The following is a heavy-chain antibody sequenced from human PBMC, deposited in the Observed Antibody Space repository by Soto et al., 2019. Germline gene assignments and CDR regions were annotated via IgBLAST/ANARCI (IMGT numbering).Heavy chain of an antibody. CDR1: GGSISSYY. Sequence: SETLSLTCTVSGGSISSYYWSWLRPPPGKGLEWIGYIYYSGSTNYNPSLKSQVTISVDTSKNQSSLKLSSVTAADTAVYYCASRRGWLCFQHWGQGTPVTVSS. J-gene: IGHJ1*01. CDR2: IYYSGST. D-gene: IGHD6-19*01. V-gene: IGHV4-59*01. CDR3: ASRRGWLCFQH.